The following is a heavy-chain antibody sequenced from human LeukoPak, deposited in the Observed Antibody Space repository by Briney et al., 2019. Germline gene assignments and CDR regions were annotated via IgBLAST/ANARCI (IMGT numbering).Heavy chain of an antibody. V-gene: IGHV3-21*01. CDR1: GFTFNNYT. Sequence: GSLRLSFAASGFTFNNYTMSWVRQAPGKGLEWVSSLKTRSSNIYYADSVKGRFTVSRDNTKNSLYLQMNSLRAEDTAVYFCAKESGDCGADCLALNDYWGQGTLVTVSS. CDR2: LKTRSSNI. D-gene: IGHD2-21*02. J-gene: IGHJ4*02. CDR3: AKESGDCGADCLALNDY.